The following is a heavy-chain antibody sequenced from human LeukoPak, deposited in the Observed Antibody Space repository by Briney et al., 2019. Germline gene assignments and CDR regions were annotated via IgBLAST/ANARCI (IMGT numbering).Heavy chain of an antibody. J-gene: IGHJ5*02. V-gene: IGHV4-34*01. CDR2: INHSGST. CDR3: ARGPLRAARPNNWFDP. CDR1: GGSFSGYY. Sequence: PSETLSLTCAVYGGSFSGYYWSWIRQPPGKGLEWIGEINHSGSTNYNPSLKSRVTISVDTSKNQFSLKLSSVTAADTAVYYCARGPLRAARPNNWFDPWGQGTLVTVSS. D-gene: IGHD6-6*01.